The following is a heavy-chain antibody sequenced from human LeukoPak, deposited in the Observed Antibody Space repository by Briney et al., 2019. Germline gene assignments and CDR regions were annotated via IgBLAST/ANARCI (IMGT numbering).Heavy chain of an antibody. Sequence: GGSLRLSCAASGFTFSSYAMSWVRQAPGKGLEWVSAISGSGGSAYYADSVKGRFTISRDNSKNTLYLQMNSLRAEDTAVYYCARGGYCSSSSCYRYYNWFDPWGQGTLVTVSS. J-gene: IGHJ5*02. CDR3: ARGGYCSSSSCYRYYNWFDP. CDR2: ISGSGGSA. CDR1: GFTFSSYA. D-gene: IGHD2-2*01. V-gene: IGHV3-23*01.